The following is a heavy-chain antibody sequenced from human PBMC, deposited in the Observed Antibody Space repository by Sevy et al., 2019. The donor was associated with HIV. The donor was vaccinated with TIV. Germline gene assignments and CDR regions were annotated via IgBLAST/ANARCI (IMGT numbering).Heavy chain of an antibody. J-gene: IGHJ4*02. CDR2: ISVYNGNT. Sequence: GESLKISCKASGYTFTSYGISWARQAPGQGLEWMGWISVYNGNTNYAQKLQARVTMTTDTSTSTAYMELRSLRSDDTAVYYCARAGYYSGFYDILTGLDYWGQGTLVTVSS. V-gene: IGHV1-18*01. D-gene: IGHD3-9*01. CDR3: ARAGYYSGFYDILTGLDY. CDR1: GYTFTSYG.